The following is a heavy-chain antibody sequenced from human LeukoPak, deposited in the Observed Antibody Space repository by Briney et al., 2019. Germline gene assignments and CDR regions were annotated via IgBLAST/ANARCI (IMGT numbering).Heavy chain of an antibody. D-gene: IGHD1-26*01. CDR3: ARGSIVGATFDYFDY. CDR1: GYTFTDYY. CDR2: INPHSGVT. Sequence: ASVKVSCKASGYTFTDYYMHWVRQAPGQGLEWMGWINPHSGVTNYAQKFQGRVTMTRDTSISTAYMELSRLRSDDTAVYYCARGSIVGATFDYFDYWGQGTLVTVSS. J-gene: IGHJ4*02. V-gene: IGHV1-2*02.